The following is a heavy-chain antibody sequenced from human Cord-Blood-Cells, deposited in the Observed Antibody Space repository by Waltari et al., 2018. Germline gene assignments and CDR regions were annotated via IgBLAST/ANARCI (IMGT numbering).Heavy chain of an antibody. Sequence: QVTLKESGPVLVKPTETLTLTCTVSGFSLSNARMGVSWIRQPPGKALEGLAHIFSNDEKSYSTSLKSRLTISKDTSKSQVVLTMTNMDPVDTATYYCARTPVYSSGWYYFDYWGQGTLVTVSS. CDR3: ARTPVYSSGWYYFDY. V-gene: IGHV2-26*01. D-gene: IGHD6-19*01. CDR1: GFSLSNARMG. CDR2: IFSNDEK. J-gene: IGHJ4*02.